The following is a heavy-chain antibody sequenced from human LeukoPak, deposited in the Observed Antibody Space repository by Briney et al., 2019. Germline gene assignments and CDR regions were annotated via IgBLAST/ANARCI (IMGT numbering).Heavy chain of an antibody. J-gene: IGHJ4*02. CDR2: ITARSDGT. CDR3: AKEGTVTTFVWVDV. Sequence: GGSLRLSCVASEFTFSNYVMSWVRQVPGKGLEWVSAITARSDGTNYADSVRGRFTISRDNSKNTLYLHLSSLRVEDTAVYYCAKEGTVTTFVWVDVWGQGTLVTVSS. D-gene: IGHD4-17*01. V-gene: IGHV3-23*01. CDR1: EFTFSNYV.